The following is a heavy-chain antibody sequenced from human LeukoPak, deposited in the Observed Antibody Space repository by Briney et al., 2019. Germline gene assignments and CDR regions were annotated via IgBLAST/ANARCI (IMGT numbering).Heavy chain of an antibody. J-gene: IGHJ4*02. CDR1: GFPVTTKD. V-gene: IGHV3-66*01. CDR3: ARAGDRGSHIDF. CDR2: TYSGGST. D-gene: IGHD1-26*01. Sequence: PGGSLRLSCAASGFPVTTKDMTWIRQAPGKGLEWVSVTYSGGSTFFADFANGRFSISRDQSQNTLYLQMNSLRANDTAVYYCARAGDRGSHIDFWGQGTLVTVSS.